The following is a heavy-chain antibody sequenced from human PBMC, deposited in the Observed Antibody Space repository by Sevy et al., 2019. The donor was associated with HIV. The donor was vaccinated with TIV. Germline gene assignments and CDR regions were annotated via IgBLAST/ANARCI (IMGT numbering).Heavy chain of an antibody. D-gene: IGHD3-10*01. CDR1: GFTFIKYT. CDR3: AREQKMGLYIDY. CDR2: YDGDID. V-gene: IGHV3-30*01. J-gene: IGHJ4*02. Sequence: GGSLRLSCSGSGFTFIKYTIYWVRQAPGKGLEWVAYDGDIDDYADSVKGRFTISRDNSKNTLYLQMNSLRPEDSAVYYCAREQKMGLYIDYWGQGTLVTVSS.